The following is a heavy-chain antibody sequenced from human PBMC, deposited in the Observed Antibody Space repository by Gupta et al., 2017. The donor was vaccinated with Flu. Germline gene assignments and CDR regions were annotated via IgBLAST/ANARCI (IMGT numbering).Heavy chain of an antibody. CDR2: INHSRST. Sequence: QVQLQQWGAGLLKPSETLSLTCAVYGGSFSGYYWSWIRQPPGKGLEWIGEINHSRSTNYNPSLKSRVTISVDTSKNQFSLKLSSVTAADTAVYYCARDSGQQLDYWGQGTLVTVSS. D-gene: IGHD6-13*01. J-gene: IGHJ4*02. CDR1: GGSFSGYY. CDR3: ARDSGQQLDY. V-gene: IGHV4-34*01.